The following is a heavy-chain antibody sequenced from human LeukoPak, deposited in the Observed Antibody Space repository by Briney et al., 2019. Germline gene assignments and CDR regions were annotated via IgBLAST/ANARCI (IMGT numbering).Heavy chain of an antibody. J-gene: IGHJ3*02. CDR3: ARNCSRTSCSGTFDI. CDR1: GGSFGGYY. CDR2: INHSGST. Sequence: SETLSLTCAVYGGSFGGYYWSWIRQPPGKGLEWIGEINHSGSTNYNPSLKSRVTISVDTSKNQFFLRLSSGTAADTAVYYCARNCSRTSCSGTFDIWGRGTMVTVSS. D-gene: IGHD2-2*01. V-gene: IGHV4-34*01.